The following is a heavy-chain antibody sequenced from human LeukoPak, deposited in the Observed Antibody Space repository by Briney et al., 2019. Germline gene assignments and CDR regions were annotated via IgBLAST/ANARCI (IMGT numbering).Heavy chain of an antibody. Sequence: EASVKVSCKASGYTFTSYDINWVRQAPGQGLEWMGWMNPNSGNTGYAQKFQGRVTITRNTSISTAYMELSSLRSEDTAVYYCARASITMIDAFDIWGQGTMVTVSS. CDR2: MNPNSGNT. CDR3: ARASITMIDAFDI. V-gene: IGHV1-8*03. D-gene: IGHD3-22*01. J-gene: IGHJ3*02. CDR1: GYTFTSYD.